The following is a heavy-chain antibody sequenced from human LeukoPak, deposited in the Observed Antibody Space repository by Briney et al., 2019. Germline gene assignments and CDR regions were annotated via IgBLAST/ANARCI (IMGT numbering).Heavy chain of an antibody. CDR3: ARVAGNAGLGAFDI. Sequence: GASVKVSCKASGYTFTGYYMHWVRQAPGQGLEWMGWINPNSGGTNYAQKFQGRVTMTRDTSISTAYVELSRLRSDDTAVYYCARVAGNAGLGAFDIWGQGTMVTVSS. D-gene: IGHD4-23*01. CDR2: INPNSGGT. CDR1: GYTFTGYY. J-gene: IGHJ3*02. V-gene: IGHV1-2*02.